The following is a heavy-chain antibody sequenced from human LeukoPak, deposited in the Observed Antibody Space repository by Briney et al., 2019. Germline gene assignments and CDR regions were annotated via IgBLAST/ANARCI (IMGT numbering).Heavy chain of an antibody. CDR2: IYYSGST. CDR3: ARGDLTYSRSSNVRPDYYYYYMDV. V-gene: IGHV4-59*01. D-gene: IGHD6-6*01. CDR1: GGYISSYY. Sequence: SETLSLTCTVSGGYISSYYWSWIRQPPGKGLEWIGYIYYSGSTNYNPSLKSRVTISVDTSKNQFSLKLSSVTAADTAVYYCARGDLTYSRSSNVRPDYYYYYMDVWGKGTTVTVSS. J-gene: IGHJ6*03.